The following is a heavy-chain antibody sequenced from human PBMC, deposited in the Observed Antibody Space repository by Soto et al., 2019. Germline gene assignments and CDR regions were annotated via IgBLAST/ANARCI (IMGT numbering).Heavy chain of an antibody. V-gene: IGHV4-30-4*01. Sequence: PSETLSLTCTVSGGSISSADYYWTWIRQPPGKGLEWIGYIYYSGSTYYNPSLRSRLIISVDTSKNQFSLKLSSVTAADTAVYFCARGEYDILTGYYSPWFDTWGQGTQVTVSS. CDR1: GGSISSADYY. D-gene: IGHD3-9*01. J-gene: IGHJ5*02. CDR2: IYYSGST. CDR3: ARGEYDILTGYYSPWFDT.